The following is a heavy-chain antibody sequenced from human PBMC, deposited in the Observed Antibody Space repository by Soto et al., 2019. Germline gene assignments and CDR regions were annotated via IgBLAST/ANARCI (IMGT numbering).Heavy chain of an antibody. CDR1: GFTFRSYH. CDR3: VRAMDGAMASKDNWFDP. Sequence: GSLRLSCADSGFTFRSYHMHWDRQAPGKVLELDASISYNETNKSYKDYVKGRFTISRENYKNTLYLKMNSLRDEDTAVYYCVRAMDGAMASKDNWFDPLVKGTMV. J-gene: IGHJ5*02. V-gene: IGHV3-30*04. D-gene: IGHD2-2*01. CDR2: ISYNETNK.